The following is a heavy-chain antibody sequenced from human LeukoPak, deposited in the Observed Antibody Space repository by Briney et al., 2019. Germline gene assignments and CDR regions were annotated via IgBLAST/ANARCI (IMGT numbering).Heavy chain of an antibody. CDR1: GGTFSSYA. V-gene: IGHV1-69*05. Sequence: SVKVSCKASGGTFSSYAISWVRQAPGQGLEWMGGIIPIFGTANYAQKFQGRVTITTDESASTAYMELSSLRSEDTAVYYCARNQGRDGYKSLDYWGQGTLVTVSS. J-gene: IGHJ4*02. D-gene: IGHD5-24*01. CDR2: IIPIFGTA. CDR3: ARNQGRDGYKSLDY.